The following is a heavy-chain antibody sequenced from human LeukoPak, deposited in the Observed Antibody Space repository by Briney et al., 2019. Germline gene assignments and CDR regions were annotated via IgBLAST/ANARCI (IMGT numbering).Heavy chain of an antibody. V-gene: IGHV4-34*01. CDR2: INYSGST. CDR1: GGSFSGYY. CDR3: AGRQRYSGGWYFDC. Sequence: SETLSLTCAVYGGSFSGYYWSWIRQPPEKGLEWIGTINYSGSTYYNPSLKSRVTMSVDTSKNQFSLKLSSVTAADTAVYYCAGRQRYSGGWYFDCWGQGALVTVSS. D-gene: IGHD6-19*01. J-gene: IGHJ4*02.